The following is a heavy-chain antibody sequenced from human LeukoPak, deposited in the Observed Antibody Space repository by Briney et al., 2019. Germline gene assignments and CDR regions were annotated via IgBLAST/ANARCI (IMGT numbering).Heavy chain of an antibody. Sequence: PGGSLRLSCAASGFIFSSYAMHWVRQAPGKGLEWVAVISYDGSNKYYADSVKGRFTTSRDNSKNTLYLQMNSLRADDTAVYYCAGCSGGSCYSRGKYGVDVWGQGTTVIVSS. D-gene: IGHD2-15*01. J-gene: IGHJ6*02. V-gene: IGHV3-30-3*01. CDR1: GFIFSSYA. CDR3: AGCSGGSCYSRGKYGVDV. CDR2: ISYDGSNK.